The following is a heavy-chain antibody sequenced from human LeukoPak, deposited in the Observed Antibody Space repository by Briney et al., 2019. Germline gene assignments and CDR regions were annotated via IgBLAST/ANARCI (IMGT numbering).Heavy chain of an antibody. CDR3: ARSSSSWRHYYYYGMDV. CDR2: MNPNSGNT. Sequence: ASVKVSCKASGYTFTSYDINWVRQATGQGLEWMGWMNPNSGNTGYAQKFQGRVTMTRNTSISTAYMELSSLRSEDTAVYYCARSSSSWRHYYYYGMDVWGQGTTVAVSS. V-gene: IGHV1-8*01. J-gene: IGHJ6*02. D-gene: IGHD6-13*01. CDR1: GYTFTSYD.